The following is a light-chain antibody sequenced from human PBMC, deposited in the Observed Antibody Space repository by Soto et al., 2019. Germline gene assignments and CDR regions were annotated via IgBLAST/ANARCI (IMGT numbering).Light chain of an antibody. J-gene: IGKJ5*01. Sequence: QGERATLSCRASQSVSSSYLAWYQQKPGQAPRLLIYGASSRATGIPDRFSGSGSGTVFTLTIRGQEPDVCSGYYCQQDVRSFTFGHGT. CDR3: QQDVRSFT. CDR2: GAS. CDR1: QSVSSSY. V-gene: IGKV3-20*01.